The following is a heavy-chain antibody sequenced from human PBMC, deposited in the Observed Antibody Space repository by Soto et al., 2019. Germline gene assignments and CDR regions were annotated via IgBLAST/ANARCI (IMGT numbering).Heavy chain of an antibody. Sequence: NLFLTCTVSGGSIRNADYYWSWVRQPPGKGLEWIGYIYYSGSTYYNPSLKSRVTISLDTSKNQFSLKLSSVTAADTATYYCARSPGGFTVATYFFDYWGQGTLVTVSS. J-gene: IGHJ4*02. D-gene: IGHD3-16*01. CDR3: ARSPGGFTVATYFFDY. CDR2: IYYSGST. CDR1: GGSIRNADYY. V-gene: IGHV4-30-4*01.